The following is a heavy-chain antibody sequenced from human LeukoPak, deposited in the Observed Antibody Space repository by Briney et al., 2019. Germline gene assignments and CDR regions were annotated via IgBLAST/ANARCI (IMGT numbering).Heavy chain of an antibody. J-gene: IGHJ5*02. V-gene: IGHV4-59*01. CDR1: GGSISSYY. Sequence: PSETLSLTCTVSGGSISSYYWSWIRQPPGKGLEWIGYIYYSGSTNYNPSLKSRVTISVDTSKNQFSLKLSSVTAADTAVYYCARSGFWYSSGYALNWFDPWGQGTLVTVSS. CDR3: ARSGFWYSSGYALNWFDP. CDR2: IYYSGST. D-gene: IGHD3-22*01.